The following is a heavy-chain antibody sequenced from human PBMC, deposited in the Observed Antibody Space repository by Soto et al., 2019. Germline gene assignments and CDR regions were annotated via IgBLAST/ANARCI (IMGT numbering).Heavy chain of an antibody. CDR3: ARGGSASDWEYYGMDV. D-gene: IGHD3-10*01. V-gene: IGHV3-66*01. J-gene: IGHJ6*02. Sequence: EVQLVESGGGLVQPGGSLRLSCAGSALTASKNYMSWVRQPPGKGLEWVSVIYSGGTTYYADSAKDRFSISRDNANRTLYLQMDNLRPGDTAVYCCARGGSASDWEYYGMDVWGPGTTVTVSS. CDR2: IYSGGTT. CDR1: ALTASKNY.